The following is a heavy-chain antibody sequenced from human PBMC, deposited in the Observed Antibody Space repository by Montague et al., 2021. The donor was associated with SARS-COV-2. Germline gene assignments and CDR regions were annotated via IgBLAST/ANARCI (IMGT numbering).Heavy chain of an antibody. CDR1: GGPITSSAYY. V-gene: IGHV4-39*01. CDR2: LYYSGNT. J-gene: IGHJ6*02. CDR3: ASLGSPAYCGGDCYLRDYGMDV. Sequence: SETLSLTCTVSGGPITSSAYYWSWIRQSPGNDLEWIGTLYYSGNTYSNPSLKSRVTISMDTSKSQVSLKINSVTAADTAVYFCASLGSPAYCGGDCYLRDYGMDVWGQGTRVTVSS. D-gene: IGHD2-21*02.